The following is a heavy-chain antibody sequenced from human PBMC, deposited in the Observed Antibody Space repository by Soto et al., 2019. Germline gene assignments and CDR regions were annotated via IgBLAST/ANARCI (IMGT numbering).Heavy chain of an antibody. V-gene: IGHV1-2*02. D-gene: IGHD3-22*01. CDR3: AREWGYYDSSGYYTPSYYGMDV. Sequence: XSVKVSCKASGYTFTGYYMHWVRQAPGQGLEWMGWINPNSGGTNYAQKFQGRVTMTGDTSISTAYMELSRLRSDDTAVYYCAREWGYYDSSGYYTPSYYGMDVWGQGNTVTVSS. J-gene: IGHJ6*02. CDR2: INPNSGGT. CDR1: GYTFTGYY.